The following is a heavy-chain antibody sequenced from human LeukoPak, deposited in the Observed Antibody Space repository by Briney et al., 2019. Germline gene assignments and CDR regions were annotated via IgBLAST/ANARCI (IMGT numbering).Heavy chain of an antibody. Sequence: SETLSLTFTVSGGSISSNSFYWGWIRQPPGKGLEWIGSLYYSGYTYYNPSLKSRGTISVDTSKNQFSLKLSSVSAADTAVYYCARARGTVAIDYWGQGTLVTVSS. J-gene: IGHJ4*02. D-gene: IGHD5-12*01. CDR1: GGSISSNSFY. CDR2: LYYSGYT. CDR3: ARARGTVAIDY. V-gene: IGHV4-39*01.